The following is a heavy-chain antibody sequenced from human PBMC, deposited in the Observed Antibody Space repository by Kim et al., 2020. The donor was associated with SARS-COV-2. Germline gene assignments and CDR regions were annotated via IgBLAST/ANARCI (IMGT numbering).Heavy chain of an antibody. Sequence: SETLSLTCTVSGGSVSSGSYYWSWIRQPPGKGLEWIGYIYYSGSTNYNPSLKSRVTISVDTSKNQFSLKLSSVTAADTAVYYCARVGAAGTVDYWGQGTLVTVSS. J-gene: IGHJ4*02. D-gene: IGHD6-13*01. V-gene: IGHV4-61*01. CDR2: IYYSGST. CDR3: ARVGAAGTVDY. CDR1: GGSVSSGSYY.